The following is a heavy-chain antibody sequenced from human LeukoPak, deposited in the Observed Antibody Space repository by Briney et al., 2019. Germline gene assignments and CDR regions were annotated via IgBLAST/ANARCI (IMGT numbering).Heavy chain of an antibody. Sequence: GASVKVSCKASGYTFTSYDINWVRQATGQGLEWMGWMNPNSGNTGYTQKFQGRVTMTRNTSISTAYMELSSLRSEDTAVYYCARGTFLSDSGCDSSEFDYWGQGTLVTVSS. CDR1: GYTFTSYD. D-gene: IGHD5-12*01. J-gene: IGHJ4*02. CDR3: ARGTFLSDSGCDSSEFDY. V-gene: IGHV1-8*01. CDR2: MNPNSGNT.